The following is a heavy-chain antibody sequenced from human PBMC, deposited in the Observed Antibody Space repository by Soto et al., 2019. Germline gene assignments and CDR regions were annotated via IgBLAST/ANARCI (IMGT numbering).Heavy chain of an antibody. CDR2: INHSGST. J-gene: IGHJ6*02. Sequence: QVQLQQWGAGLLKPSETLSLTCAVYGGSFSGYYWSWIRQPPGKGLEWIGEINHSGSTNYNPSLKRRVTISVDTSKNQVSLKLSSVARADPAVDYCGRGPPIAAAGTLSYYYGMDVWGQGTTVTVSS. V-gene: IGHV4-34*01. D-gene: IGHD6-13*01. CDR3: GRGPPIAAAGTLSYYYGMDV. CDR1: GGSFSGYY.